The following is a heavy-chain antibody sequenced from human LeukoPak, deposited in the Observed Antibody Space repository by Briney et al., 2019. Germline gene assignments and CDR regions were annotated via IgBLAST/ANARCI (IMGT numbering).Heavy chain of an antibody. D-gene: IGHD2-2*01. Sequence: ASVKVSCKASGYTFSDYYIHWLRQAPGQGLEWMGWIKPNSGVTNYARNFQGRITMTRDTSISTAFMELSSLRSEDTAVYYCASIPVSTSSEYFQHWGQGTLVTVSS. J-gene: IGHJ1*01. CDR3: ASIPVSTSSEYFQH. CDR1: GYTFSDYY. CDR2: IKPNSGVT. V-gene: IGHV1-2*02.